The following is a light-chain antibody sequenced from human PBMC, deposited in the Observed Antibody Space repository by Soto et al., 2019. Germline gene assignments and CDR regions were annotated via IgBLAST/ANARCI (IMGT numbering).Light chain of an antibody. Sequence: DIQMTQSPSTLSASVGDRVTITCRASQSIGSSLAWYQQKPGKAPKLLIFDASSLERGVPSRFSGSGSGTAFTLTIRSLQPDDFSTYYCQQFYDYPLTFGGGTKVEIK. CDR3: QQFYDYPLT. CDR1: QSIGSS. V-gene: IGKV1-5*01. J-gene: IGKJ4*01. CDR2: DAS.